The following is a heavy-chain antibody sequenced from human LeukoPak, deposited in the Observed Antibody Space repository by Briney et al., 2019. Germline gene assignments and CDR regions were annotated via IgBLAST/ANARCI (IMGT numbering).Heavy chain of an antibody. V-gene: IGHV3-30*04. Sequence: GGSLRLSCAASGFTFRSYAMHWVRQAPGKGLEWVAVISCDGSNKYNADSVKGRFTISRDNSKNTLYLQMNSLRTEDTAVYYCARGTAMGDEKYFDYWGQGTLVTVSS. CDR3: ARGTAMGDEKYFDY. J-gene: IGHJ4*02. CDR1: GFTFRSYA. D-gene: IGHD3-16*01. CDR2: ISCDGSNK.